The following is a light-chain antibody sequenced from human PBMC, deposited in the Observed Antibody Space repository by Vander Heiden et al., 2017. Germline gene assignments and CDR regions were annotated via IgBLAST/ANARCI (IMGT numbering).Light chain of an antibody. Sequence: PGQRATLSCRASQSLSRNFLAWYQQKPGQSPRLLIYGASNRAAGTPDRFSGSGSGTAFTLTISRLGPEDFAMYFCQQYDKLPLTFGGGTKVDLK. CDR3: QQYDKLPLT. V-gene: IGKV3-20*01. CDR1: QSLSRNF. J-gene: IGKJ4*01. CDR2: GAS.